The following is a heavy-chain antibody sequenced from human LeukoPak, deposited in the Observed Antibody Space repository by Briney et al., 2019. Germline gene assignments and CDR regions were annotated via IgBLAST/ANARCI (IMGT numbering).Heavy chain of an antibody. CDR1: GLSFSAYK. CDR2: ISTDGYTT. CDR3: VVGGSPGY. V-gene: IGHV3-74*01. Sequence: GSLRLSCASSGLSFSAYKMHWVRQAPRKGLVWVSRISTDGYTTDYADFVQGRFTASRDNTKNTWSLEMNSLRAEDTAVYYCVVGGSPGYWGQGTLVTVSS. J-gene: IGHJ4*02. D-gene: IGHD2-15*01.